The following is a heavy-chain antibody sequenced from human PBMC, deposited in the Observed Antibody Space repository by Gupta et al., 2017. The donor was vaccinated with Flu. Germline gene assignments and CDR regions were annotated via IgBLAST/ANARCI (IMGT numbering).Heavy chain of an antibody. D-gene: IGHD3-10*01. CDR2: IHQNGST. Sequence: GGFVTDDYWSWIRQSPGKGLEWIGYIHQNGSTDYKPSLKTRVTISVEAAKTHFSLKLSYVNAADSAVYFWARDNSPSPWFIWGPGTLVTVS. V-gene: IGHV4-59*02. CDR1: GGFVTDDY. CDR3: ARDNSPSPWFI. J-gene: IGHJ4*02.